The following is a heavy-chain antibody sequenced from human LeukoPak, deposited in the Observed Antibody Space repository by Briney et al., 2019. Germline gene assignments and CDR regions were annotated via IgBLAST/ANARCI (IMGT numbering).Heavy chain of an antibody. CDR2: ISESGTGT. J-gene: IGHJ4*02. CDR1: GVTFSRYA. Sequence: GGSLRLSCAASGVTFSRYAMSWVRQALGKGLEWVSAISESGTGTYYADSVKGRFTISRDNSKNTLYLQMNSLRAEDTAVYYCAKETRTYYYDGSGYFDYWGQGTLVTVSS. D-gene: IGHD3-22*01. V-gene: IGHV3-23*01. CDR3: AKETRTYYYDGSGYFDY.